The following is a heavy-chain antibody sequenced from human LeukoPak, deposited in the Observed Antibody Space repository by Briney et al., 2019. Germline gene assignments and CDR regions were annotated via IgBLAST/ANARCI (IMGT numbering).Heavy chain of an antibody. V-gene: IGHV1-2*02. Sequence: GASVKVSCKASGYTFTGYYMHWVRQAPGQGLEWMGWMNPNSGGTNYAQKFQGRVTMTRDTSISTAYMELSRLRSDDTAVYYCARSLVYCTNGVCYSDYWGQGTLVTVPS. CDR2: MNPNSGGT. J-gene: IGHJ4*02. D-gene: IGHD2-8*01. CDR3: ARSLVYCTNGVCYSDY. CDR1: GYTFTGYY.